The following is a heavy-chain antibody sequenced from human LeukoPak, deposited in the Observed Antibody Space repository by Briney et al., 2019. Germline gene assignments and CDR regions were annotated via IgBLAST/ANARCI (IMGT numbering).Heavy chain of an antibody. Sequence: GGSLRLSCAASGFTFSDYYMSWIRQAPGKGLEWVSYISSSGSTIYYADSVKGRFTISRDNAKNSLYLQMSNLRAEDTAFYYCARVPGFGESYWYFDLWGCGTLVTVSS. D-gene: IGHD3-10*01. V-gene: IGHV3-11*01. J-gene: IGHJ2*01. CDR1: GFTFSDYY. CDR2: ISSSGSTI. CDR3: ARVPGFGESYWYFDL.